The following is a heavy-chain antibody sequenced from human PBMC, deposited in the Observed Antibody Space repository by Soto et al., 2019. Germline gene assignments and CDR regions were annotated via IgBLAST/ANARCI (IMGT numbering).Heavy chain of an antibody. CDR2: ISSRSTNI. J-gene: IGHJ4*02. Sequence: GGSLRLSCVGSGFIFSGYSMAWVRQPPGRGLEWVASISSRSTNIDYADSVKGRFSISRDNANNLVSLQMSSLRGEDTALYYCAKFTEPGYSSIWYYFEYWGQGTPVTVSS. D-gene: IGHD2-2*01. CDR3: AKFTEPGYSSIWYYFEY. V-gene: IGHV3-21*06. CDR1: GFIFSGYS.